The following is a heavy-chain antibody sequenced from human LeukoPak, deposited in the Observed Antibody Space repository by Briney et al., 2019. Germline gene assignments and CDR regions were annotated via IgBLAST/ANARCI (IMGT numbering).Heavy chain of an antibody. Sequence: GASVKVSYKASGYTFTSYGISWVRQAPGQGLEWMGWISAYNGNTNYAQKLQGRVTMTTDTSTSTAYMELRSLRTDDTAVYYCARGEGDYDILTGYVDYWGQGTLVTVSS. V-gene: IGHV1-18*01. CDR3: ARGEGDYDILTGYVDY. D-gene: IGHD3-9*01. J-gene: IGHJ4*02. CDR1: GYTFTSYG. CDR2: ISAYNGNT.